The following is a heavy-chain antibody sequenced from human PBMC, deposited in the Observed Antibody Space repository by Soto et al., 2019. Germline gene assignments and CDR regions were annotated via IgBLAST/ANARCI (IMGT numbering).Heavy chain of an antibody. CDR1: GFTFSSYS. Sequence: EVQLVESGGGLVKPGGSLRLSCAASGFTFSSYSMTWVRQAPGKGLECVSSISSSGNSIYYADSVKGRFTISRDNAKNSLYLQMNSLGAEDTAVYYYARAFSSVIAVPRYCGQGSLVT. CDR3: ARAFSSVIAVPRY. V-gene: IGHV3-21*01. D-gene: IGHD6-19*01. CDR2: ISSSGNSI. J-gene: IGHJ4*02.